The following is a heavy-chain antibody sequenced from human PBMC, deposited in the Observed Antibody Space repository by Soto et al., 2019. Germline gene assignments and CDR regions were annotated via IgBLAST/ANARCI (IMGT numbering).Heavy chain of an antibody. CDR1: GGTLSTHA. J-gene: IGHJ6*02. CDR2: IIPISGTT. CDR3: ARGYCSGGNCYSGMEV. V-gene: IGHV1-69*01. Sequence: SVKVYCKASGGTLSTHAIIWVRQSPGHGLEWMGGIIPISGTTYYTQKFQGRVTITADEPTSTAFMELSSLKSDDTAVFYCARGYCSGGNCYSGMEVWGQGTMVTVS. D-gene: IGHD2-15*01.